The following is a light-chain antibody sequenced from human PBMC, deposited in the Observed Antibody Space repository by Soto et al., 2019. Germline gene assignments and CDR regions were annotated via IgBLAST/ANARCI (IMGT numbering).Light chain of an antibody. CDR2: EVT. CDR3: SSYTSSSFYV. V-gene: IGLV2-14*01. CDR1: SSDVGGYNY. Sequence: QSVLTQPASVSGSPGQSITISCTGTSSDVGGYNYVSWYQQHPGKAPKLMISEVTIRPSGVSNRFSGSKSGNTASLTISGLQAEDEADYYCSSYTSSSFYVFGTGTKLTVL. J-gene: IGLJ1*01.